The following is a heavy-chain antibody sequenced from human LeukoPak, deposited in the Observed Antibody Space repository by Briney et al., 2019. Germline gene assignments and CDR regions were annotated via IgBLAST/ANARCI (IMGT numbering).Heavy chain of an antibody. V-gene: IGHV1-2*02. CDR1: GYTFTGYF. J-gene: IGHJ3*02. Sequence: ASVKVSCKASGYTFTGYFMHWVRQAPGQGLEWMGWINPNSGGTNYAQKFQGRVTITADKSTSTAYMELSSLRSEDTAVYYCTRHRGYSGYDSFFGAFDIWGQGTMVTVSS. CDR2: INPNSGGT. D-gene: IGHD5-12*01. CDR3: TRHRGYSGYDSFFGAFDI.